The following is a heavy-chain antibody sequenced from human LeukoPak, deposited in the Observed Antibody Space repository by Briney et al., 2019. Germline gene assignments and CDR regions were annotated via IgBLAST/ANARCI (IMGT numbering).Heavy chain of an antibody. CDR2: ISSSGSTI. D-gene: IGHD3-10*02. V-gene: IGHV3-48*03. CDR1: GFTFSSYE. CDR3: AELGITMIGGV. Sequence: GGSLRLSRAASGFTFSSYEMNWVRQAPGKVLEWVSYISSSGSTIYYADSVKGRFTISRDNAKNSLYLQMNSLRAEDTAVYYCAELGITMIGGVWGKGTTVTISS. J-gene: IGHJ6*04.